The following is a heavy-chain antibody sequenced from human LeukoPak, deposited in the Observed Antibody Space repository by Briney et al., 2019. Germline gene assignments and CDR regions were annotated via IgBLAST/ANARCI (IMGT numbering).Heavy chain of an antibody. D-gene: IGHD6-13*01. V-gene: IGHV4-38-2*02. CDR2: IYHRGTT. J-gene: IGHJ2*01. Sequence: SETLSLTCSVSGYFISSGYFWGWVRQSPGKGLEWIASIYHRGTTHYNPSLNSRVSISLDTSKNQFSLRMNSVTAADTAVYYCARDWAADTLRYFDLWGRGTLVTVSS. CDR3: ARDWAADTLRYFDL. CDR1: GYFISSGYF.